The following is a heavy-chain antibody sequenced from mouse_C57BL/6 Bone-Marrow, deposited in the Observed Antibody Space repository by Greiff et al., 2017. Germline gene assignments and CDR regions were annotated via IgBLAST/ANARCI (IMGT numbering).Heavy chain of an antibody. J-gene: IGHJ4*01. CDR2: ISIGGSDT. CDR3: ARGGLLRLRYYAMDY. D-gene: IGHD2-4*01. Sequence: EVQLVESGGDLVKPGGSLKLSCEASGFTFSSYGMSWVRQTPDKRLEWVATISIGGSDTYYPDSVKGRFTISRDNAKNTLYLQMRSLKSEDTAMYYWARGGLLRLRYYAMDYWGQGTSVTGSS. V-gene: IGHV5-6*01. CDR1: GFTFSSYG.